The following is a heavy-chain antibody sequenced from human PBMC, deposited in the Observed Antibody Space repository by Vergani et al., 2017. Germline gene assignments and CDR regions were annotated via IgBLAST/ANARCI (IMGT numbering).Heavy chain of an antibody. V-gene: IGHV3-66*01. CDR1: GFTVSSNY. J-gene: IGHJ6*03. CDR3: ARPTRYYDILTGYYDYYYYMDV. CDR2: IYSGGST. D-gene: IGHD3-9*01. Sequence: EVQLVESGGGLVQPGGSLRLSCAASGFTVSSNYMSWVRQAPGKGLEWVSVIYSGGSTYYADSVKGRFTISRDNSKNSLYLQMNSLRAEDTAVYYCARPTRYYDILTGYYDYYYYMDVWGKGTTVTVSS.